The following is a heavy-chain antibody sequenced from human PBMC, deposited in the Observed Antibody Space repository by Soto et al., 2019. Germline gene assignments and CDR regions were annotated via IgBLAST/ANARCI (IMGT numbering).Heavy chain of an antibody. CDR1: GYTFTGYY. CDR3: ARWGVAMDFAIDC. V-gene: IGHV1-2*04. Sequence: PVNVSCKPSGYTFTGYYMHWVRQAPGQGLEWMGWINPNSGGTNYAQKFQGWVTMTRDTSISTAYMELSRLRSDDTAVYYCARWGVAMDFAIDCCGQGTNVTVSS. CDR2: INPNSGGT. D-gene: IGHD5-18*01. J-gene: IGHJ6*02.